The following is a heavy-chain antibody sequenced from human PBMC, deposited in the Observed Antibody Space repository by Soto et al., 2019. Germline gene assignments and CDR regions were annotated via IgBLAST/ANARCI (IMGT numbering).Heavy chain of an antibody. J-gene: IGHJ4*01. Sequence: EVQLLQSGGGLVQPGGSLRLSCMASGFPSSTYGFSTYAMTWVRQPPGRGLEWVSVITVSGTHSYYADSVKGRFTISRDNSRNRLFLQMDSLRADDTAVYFCAKGTSSEFLLSFDDWGHGTLVTVSS. CDR2: ITVSGTHS. CDR1: GFPSSTYGFSTYA. V-gene: IGHV3-23*01. D-gene: IGHD3-10*01. CDR3: AKGTSSEFLLSFDD.